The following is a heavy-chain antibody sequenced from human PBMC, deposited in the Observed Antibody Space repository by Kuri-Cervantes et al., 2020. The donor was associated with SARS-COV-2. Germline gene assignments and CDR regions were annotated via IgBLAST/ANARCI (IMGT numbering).Heavy chain of an antibody. D-gene: IGHD3-10*01. Sequence: GSLRLSCTVSGGSISSSLYYWGWLRQPPGKGLEWSGSLYYSGSNYYNPSLKSRVTISVDTSKNQFSLKLSSVTAADTAVYYCASAGARRFGEVLGGNRYDPWGHGTLVTVSS. CDR1: GGSISSSLYY. CDR2: LYYSGSN. CDR3: ASAGARRFGEVLGGNRYDP. V-gene: IGHV4-39*01. J-gene: IGHJ5*02.